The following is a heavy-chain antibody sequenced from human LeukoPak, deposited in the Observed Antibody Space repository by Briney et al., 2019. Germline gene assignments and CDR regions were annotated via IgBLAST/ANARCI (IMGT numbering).Heavy chain of an antibody. D-gene: IGHD3-10*01. Sequence: ASVKVSCKASGYTFTSYAMHWVRQAPGQRLEWMGWINAGNGNTKYSQKFQGRVTITRDTSASTAYMELSSLRSEDTAVYYCARGRRHYYGSDYWGQGTLVTVSS. J-gene: IGHJ4*02. CDR2: INAGNGNT. CDR1: GYTFTSYA. CDR3: ARGRRHYYGSDY. V-gene: IGHV1-3*01.